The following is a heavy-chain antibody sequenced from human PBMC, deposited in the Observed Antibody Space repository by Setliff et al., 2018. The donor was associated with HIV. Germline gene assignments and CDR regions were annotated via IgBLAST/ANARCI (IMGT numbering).Heavy chain of an antibody. D-gene: IGHD2-8*01. Sequence: SETLSLTCTVSGGTIASGGHYWSWIRQHPGKGLEWIGYIFYIGDTSYYPSLKSRLTLSLDMSKNQFSLEVNSVTAADTAVYYCARGDVYCTNGVCYNQHYYPMDVCGQGTTVTVSS. CDR1: GGTIASGGHY. CDR3: ARGDVYCTNGVCYNQHYYPMDV. J-gene: IGHJ6*02. CDR2: IFYIGDT. V-gene: IGHV4-31*03.